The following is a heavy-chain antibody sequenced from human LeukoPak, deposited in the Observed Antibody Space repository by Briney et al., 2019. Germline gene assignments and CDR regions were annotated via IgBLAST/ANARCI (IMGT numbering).Heavy chain of an antibody. CDR1: GGSISSYY. D-gene: IGHD4-17*01. V-gene: IGHV4-39*01. Sequence: SETLSLTCTVSGGSISSYYWSWIRQPPGKGLEWIGSIYYSGTTYFNPSLKSRVTISIDTSKNQFSLKLTSVTAADTAVYYCARHYGDYVTWFDPWGQGTLVTVSS. CDR2: IYYSGTT. CDR3: ARHYGDYVTWFDP. J-gene: IGHJ5*02.